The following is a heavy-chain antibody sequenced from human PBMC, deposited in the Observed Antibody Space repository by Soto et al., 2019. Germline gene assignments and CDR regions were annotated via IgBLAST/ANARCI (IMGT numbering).Heavy chain of an antibody. V-gene: IGHV4-34*01. CDR3: ARGSPYSGYAW. Sequence: QVQLQQWGAGLLKPSETLSLTCAVYGGSFSGYYWSWIRQPPGKGLEWIGEIYHSGSTNYNPSLTSRVPISVDATENQFSLKLSSVTAADTAVYYCARGSPYSGYAWWGEGTLVTVSS. J-gene: IGHJ4*02. D-gene: IGHD5-12*01. CDR2: IYHSGST. CDR1: GGSFSGYY.